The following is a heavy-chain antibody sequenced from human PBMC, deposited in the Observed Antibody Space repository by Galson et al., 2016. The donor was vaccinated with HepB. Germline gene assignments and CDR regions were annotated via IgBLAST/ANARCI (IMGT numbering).Heavy chain of an antibody. Sequence: SLRLSCAASGFTFRNYGMAWVRQAPGKGLEVVSSISRSGNRTDYADSVKGRFTISRDNSKNTLSLQMNSLAADDTAIYYCVQGSTAPVVWGKGTTVTVSS. CDR1: GFTFRNYG. J-gene: IGHJ6*04. CDR2: ISRSGNRT. D-gene: IGHD2-2*01. V-gene: IGHV3-23*05. CDR3: VQGSTAPVV.